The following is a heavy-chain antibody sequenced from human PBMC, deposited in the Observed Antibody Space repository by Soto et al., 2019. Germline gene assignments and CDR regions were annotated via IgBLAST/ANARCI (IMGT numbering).Heavy chain of an antibody. CDR3: AREDSIIIPAVSDF. CDR1: GLALNNYG. J-gene: IGHJ4*02. CDR2: ISKSDYT. D-gene: IGHD2-2*01. V-gene: IGHV3-21*01. Sequence: GGSLRLSCTVSGLALNNYGINWVRQAPGKGLEWVSSISKSDYTYYSDSVKGRFTISRDTAKNSVSLQMNTLRVEDTAVYYCAREDSIIIPAVSDFWGQGTLVTVSS.